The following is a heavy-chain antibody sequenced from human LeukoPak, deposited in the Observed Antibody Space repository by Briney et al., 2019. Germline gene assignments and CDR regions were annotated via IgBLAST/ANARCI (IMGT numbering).Heavy chain of an antibody. J-gene: IGHJ4*02. D-gene: IGHD3-22*01. V-gene: IGHV4-61*02. CDR3: ARLLGYYDSSGYLAPEY. CDR2: IYTSGST. CDR1: GGSISSGSYY. Sequence: SETLSLTCTVSGGSISSGSYYWSWIRQPAGKGLEWIGRIYTSGSTNYNPSLKSRVTISVDTSKNQFSLKLSFVTAADTAVYYCARLLGYYDSSGYLAPEYWGQGTLVTVSS.